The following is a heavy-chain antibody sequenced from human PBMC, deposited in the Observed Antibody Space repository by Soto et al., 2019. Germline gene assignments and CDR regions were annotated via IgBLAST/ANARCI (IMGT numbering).Heavy chain of an antibody. CDR3: ARDLIAAAGIFEFDP. V-gene: IGHV3-33*01. J-gene: IGHJ5*02. Sequence: PGGSLRLSCAASGFTFSSYGMHWVRQAPGKGLEWVAVIWYDGSNKYYADSVKGRFTISRDNSKNTLYLQMNSLRAEDTAVYYCARDLIAAAGIFEFDPWGQGTLVTVSS. D-gene: IGHD6-13*01. CDR1: GFTFSSYG. CDR2: IWYDGSNK.